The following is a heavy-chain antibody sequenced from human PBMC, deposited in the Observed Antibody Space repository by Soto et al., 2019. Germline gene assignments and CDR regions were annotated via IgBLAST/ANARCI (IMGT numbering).Heavy chain of an antibody. V-gene: IGHV3-23*01. D-gene: IGHD5-18*01. J-gene: IGHJ4*02. Sequence: VQLFESGGGMVQPGGSLRLSCAASGFTFSSYAMSWVRQAPGKGLEWVSGISGSGGRIYYADSVKGRFTISRDYSSNTLFLHMNSLRVEDTAVYYCTKGGHTYAFSPVYWGQGALVTVSS. CDR3: TKGGHTYAFSPVY. CDR1: GFTFSSYA. CDR2: ISGSGGRI.